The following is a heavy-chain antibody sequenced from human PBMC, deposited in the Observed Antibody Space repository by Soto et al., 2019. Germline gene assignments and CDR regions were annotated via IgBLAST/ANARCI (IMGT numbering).Heavy chain of an antibody. D-gene: IGHD4-17*01. CDR1: GFTFSSYW. J-gene: IGHJ6*03. CDR3: AGTLNPYGDLASFRYYYYMDV. CDR2: IKQDGSEK. V-gene: IGHV3-7*01. Sequence: GGSLRLSCAASGFTFSSYWMSWVRQAPGKGLEWVANIKQDGSEKYYVDSVKGRFTISRDNAKNSLYLQMNSLRAEDTAVYYCAGTLNPYGDLASFRYYYYMDVWGKGTTVTVSS.